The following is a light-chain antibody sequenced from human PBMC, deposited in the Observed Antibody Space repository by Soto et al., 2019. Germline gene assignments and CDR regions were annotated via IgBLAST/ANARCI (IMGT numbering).Light chain of an antibody. V-gene: IGKV1-5*03. J-gene: IGKJ1*01. CDR3: QHYNSYSEA. CDR2: KAS. CDR1: QTISSW. Sequence: DIQMTQSPSTVSASVVDRVPITCLASQTISSWLAWYQQKPGKAPKLLIYKASTLKSGVPSRFSGSGSGTEFTLTISSLQPDDFATYYCQHYNSYSEAFGQGTKVDIK.